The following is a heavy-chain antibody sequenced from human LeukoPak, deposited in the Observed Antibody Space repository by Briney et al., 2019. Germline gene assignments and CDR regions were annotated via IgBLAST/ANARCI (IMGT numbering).Heavy chain of an antibody. CDR2: ISGSSNYI. CDR1: GFTFSFYS. Sequence: PGGSLRLSCAASGFTFSFYSMNWVRQAPGKGLEWVSSISGSSNYIYYTDSVKGRFTISRDNAKNSLSLQMNSLRAEDTAVYYCATQPYDSSGYYPYWGQGTLVTVSS. J-gene: IGHJ4*02. D-gene: IGHD3-22*01. CDR3: ATQPYDSSGYYPY. V-gene: IGHV3-21*01.